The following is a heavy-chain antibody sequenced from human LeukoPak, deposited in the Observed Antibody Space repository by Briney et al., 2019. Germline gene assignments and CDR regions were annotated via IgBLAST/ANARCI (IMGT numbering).Heavy chain of an antibody. CDR1: GGSVRGYY. J-gene: IGHJ6*04. CDR3: ARLVQKASGLYDYYYFMDV. CDR2: IYHSGST. Sequence: SETLSLTCTVSGGSVRGYYWTWIRQAPGKGLEFVAYIYHSGSTNYNPSLKSRVSTSLDTSTNQFSLSLTSVTATDTATYYCARLVQKASGLYDYYYFMDVWGSGTPVTVSS. D-gene: IGHD5/OR15-5a*01. V-gene: IGHV4-59*08.